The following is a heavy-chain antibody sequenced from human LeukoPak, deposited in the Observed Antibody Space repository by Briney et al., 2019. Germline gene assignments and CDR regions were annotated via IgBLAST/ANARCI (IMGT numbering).Heavy chain of an antibody. Sequence: SETLSLTCTVYGGSFGAYYWSWIRQPPGKGLEWIGQINHSGGTNYNSSLKSRVTISVDSSKDQFSLKLTSVTAADTAVYYCARGRLAPRSGGGRDYYYGMDVWGQGTTVTVSS. J-gene: IGHJ6*02. D-gene: IGHD2-15*01. CDR3: ARGRLAPRSGGGRDYYYGMDV. V-gene: IGHV4-34*01. CDR1: GGSFGAYY. CDR2: INHSGGT.